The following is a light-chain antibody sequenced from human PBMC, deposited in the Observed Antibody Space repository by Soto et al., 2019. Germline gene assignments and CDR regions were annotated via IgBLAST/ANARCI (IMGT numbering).Light chain of an antibody. Sequence: MTQTPLSLSVTPGRPASISCRSSQSLLHSNGYNYLAWYQQKPGKAPKLLIYKASTLKSGVPSRFSGSGSGTEFTLTISSLQPDDFATYYCQHYNSYSEAFGQGTKVDIK. CDR2: KAS. V-gene: IGKV1-5*03. CDR3: QHYNSYSEA. J-gene: IGKJ1*01. CDR1: QSLLHSNGYNY.